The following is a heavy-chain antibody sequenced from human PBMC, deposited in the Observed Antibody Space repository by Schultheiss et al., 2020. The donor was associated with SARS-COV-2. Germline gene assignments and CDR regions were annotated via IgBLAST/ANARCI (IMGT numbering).Heavy chain of an antibody. CDR1: GFTFSSYS. CDR3: ARDPQGVVTAIRGWFDP. Sequence: GGSLRLSCAASGFTFSSYSMNWVRQATGKGLEWVSGISWNSGSIGYADSVKGRFTISRDNAKNSLYLQMNSLRAEDTAVYYCARDPQGVVTAIRGWFDPWGQGTLVTVSS. V-gene: IGHV3-48*04. J-gene: IGHJ5*02. D-gene: IGHD2-21*02. CDR2: ISWNSGSI.